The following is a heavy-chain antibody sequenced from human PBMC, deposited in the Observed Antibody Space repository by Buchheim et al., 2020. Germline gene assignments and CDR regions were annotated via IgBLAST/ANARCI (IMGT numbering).Heavy chain of an antibody. D-gene: IGHD3-22*01. CDR2: ISDSSRTK. CDR3: ARGRDDNSGYFDY. J-gene: IGHJ4*02. CDR1: GFTFNNYE. Sequence: EVQLVDSGGGLVQPGGSLRLSCAASGFTFNNYEMNWVRQAPGKGLEWVSYISDSSRTKYYADSVKGRFTVSRENGKNSLYLQMNSLRAEDTAVYYCARGRDDNSGYFDYWGQGTL. V-gene: IGHV3-48*03.